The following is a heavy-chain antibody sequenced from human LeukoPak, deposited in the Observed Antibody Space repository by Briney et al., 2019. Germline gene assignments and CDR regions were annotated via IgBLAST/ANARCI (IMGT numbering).Heavy chain of an antibody. V-gene: IGHV3-43*02. J-gene: IGHJ1*01. CDR2: ISADGRST. Sequence: GGSLRLSCAASGFTFDNYAIHWVRHAPGKGLEWVSLISADGRSTYYADSVKGRFTISRDNSKNSLYLQMRSLRTEDTALYYCAKDSGWQLLRAEYFQHWGQGTLVTVSS. CDR3: AKDSGWQLLRAEYFQH. CDR1: GFTFDNYA. D-gene: IGHD2-15*01.